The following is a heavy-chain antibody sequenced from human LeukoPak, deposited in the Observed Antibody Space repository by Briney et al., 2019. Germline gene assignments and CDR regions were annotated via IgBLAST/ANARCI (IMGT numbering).Heavy chain of an antibody. Sequence: SETLSLTCTVSGGSISSSSYYWGWIRQPPGKGLEWIGSIYYSGSTYYNPSLKSRVTISVDTSKNQFSLKLSSVTAADTAVYYCARHGRNNDYWGQGTLVTSPQ. CDR3: ARHGRNNDY. J-gene: IGHJ4*02. CDR1: GGSISSSSYY. D-gene: IGHD2-15*01. V-gene: IGHV4-39*01. CDR2: IYYSGST.